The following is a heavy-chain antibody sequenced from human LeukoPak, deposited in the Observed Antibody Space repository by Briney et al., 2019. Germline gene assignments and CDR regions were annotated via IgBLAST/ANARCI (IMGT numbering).Heavy chain of an antibody. D-gene: IGHD3-22*01. CDR1: GYTFTSYD. CDR2: MNPNSGNT. V-gene: IGHV1-8*03. Sequence: ASVKVSCKASGYTFTSYDINWARQATGQGLEWMGWMNPNSGNTGYAQKFQGRVTITRNTSISTAYMELSSLRSEDTAVYYCARGLRYYYDSDSADYWGQGTLVTVSS. CDR3: ARGLRYYYDSDSADY. J-gene: IGHJ4*02.